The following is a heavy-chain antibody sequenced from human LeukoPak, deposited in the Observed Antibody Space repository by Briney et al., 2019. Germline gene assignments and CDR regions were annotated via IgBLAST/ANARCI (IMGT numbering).Heavy chain of an antibody. J-gene: IGHJ4*02. V-gene: IGHV1-18*01. CDR1: GYTFTSYG. CDR3: ARAPLYSGYGRRFDY. Sequence: VASVKVSCKASGYTFTSYGISWVRQAPGQGLEWMGWISAYNGNTNYAQKLQGRVTMTTDTSTSTAYMELRSLRSDDTAVYYCARAPLYSGYGRRFDYWGQGTLVTVSS. D-gene: IGHD5-12*01. CDR2: ISAYNGNT.